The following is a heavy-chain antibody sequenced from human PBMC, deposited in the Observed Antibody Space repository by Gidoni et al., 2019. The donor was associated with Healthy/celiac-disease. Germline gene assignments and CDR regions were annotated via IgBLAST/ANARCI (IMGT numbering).Heavy chain of an antibody. J-gene: IGHJ6*02. CDR2: ISYDGSNK. D-gene: IGHD5-12*01. CDR3: ARDQERGSSGYGKRANYYYGMDV. Sequence: QVQLVESGGGVVQPGRSLRLSCAASGFTFSSYAMHWIRTAPGKGLEWVAVISYDGSNKYYADSVKGRFTISRDNSKNTLYLQMNSLRAEDTAVYYCARDQERGSSGYGKRANYYYGMDVWGQGTTVTVSS. CDR1: GFTFSSYA. V-gene: IGHV3-30-3*01.